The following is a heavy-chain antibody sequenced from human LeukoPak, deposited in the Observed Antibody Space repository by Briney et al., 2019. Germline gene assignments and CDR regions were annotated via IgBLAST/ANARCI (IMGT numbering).Heavy chain of an antibody. Sequence: GGSLTLSCAASGFTFSSYEMNWVRQAPGKGLEWVSFISTSATTIYYADSVKGRFTISRDNAENSLYLQMNSLRPEDTAVYYCARVIWGIAAALDVWGEGTMVTVSS. CDR3: ARVIWGIAAALDV. CDR2: ISTSATTI. CDR1: GFTFSSYE. J-gene: IGHJ3*01. V-gene: IGHV3-48*03. D-gene: IGHD6-25*01.